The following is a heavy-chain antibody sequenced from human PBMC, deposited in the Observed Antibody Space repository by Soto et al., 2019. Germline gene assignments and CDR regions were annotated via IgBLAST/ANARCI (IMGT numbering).Heavy chain of an antibody. CDR3: ARTQDYVWGSYPFDV. CDR2: IFSNDEK. D-gene: IGHD3-16*02. J-gene: IGHJ4*02. V-gene: IGHV2-26*01. Sequence: SGPTLVNPTETLTLTCTVSGFSLNDARLGVSWIRQPPGRALEWLAHIFSNDEKSYSTSLYNRLTISKDTSKSQVVLTMTNMGPVDTATYFCARTQDYVWGSYPFDVWGQGSLVTVSS. CDR1: GFSLNDARLG.